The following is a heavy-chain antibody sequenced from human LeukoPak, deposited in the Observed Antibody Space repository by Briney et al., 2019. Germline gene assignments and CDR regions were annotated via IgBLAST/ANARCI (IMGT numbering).Heavy chain of an antibody. D-gene: IGHD1-26*01. CDR2: LYSGGSI. V-gene: IGHV3-53*01. Sequence: GGSLRLSCAASGFTVSSNYMSWVRQAPGKGLERVSVLYSGGSIYYADSVKGRFTISRDNSKNTLYLQMNSLRAEDTAVYYCARGLYTSSSYNWFDPWGQGTLVTVSS. J-gene: IGHJ5*02. CDR3: ARGLYTSSSYNWFDP. CDR1: GFTVSSNY.